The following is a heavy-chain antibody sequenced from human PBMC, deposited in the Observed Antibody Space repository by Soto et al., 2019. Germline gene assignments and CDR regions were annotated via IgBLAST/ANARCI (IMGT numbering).Heavy chain of an antibody. V-gene: IGHV4-4*02. CDR3: ATRGGDRSSWYCWFDP. CDR1: SGSISSNNW. D-gene: IGHD6-13*01. CDR2: IYHAGTT. Sequence: QVFLQESGPGLVKPSGTLSLTCAVSSGSISSNNWWNWVRQPPGKGLEWIGEIYHAGTTNYSPSLKGRVTISVDKSKNQLSLTLSSVTAADRAVYYCATRGGDRSSWYCWFDPWGQGTLVTVSS. J-gene: IGHJ5*02.